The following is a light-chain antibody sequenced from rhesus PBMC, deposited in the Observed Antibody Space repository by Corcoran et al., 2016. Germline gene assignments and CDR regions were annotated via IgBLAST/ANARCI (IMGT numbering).Light chain of an antibody. J-gene: IGKJ1*01. CDR1: QSVNNR. CDR2: GAS. V-gene: IGKV3-42*03. CDR3: QQYSDWWT. Sequence: EIVMTQSPATLSLSAGERATLSCRASQSVNNRLAWYQQKPGQAPRLLIYGASSRASGIPAKFSCSGSGTEFTRTSSSLEPEDFAVDYCQQYSDWWTFGQGTKVEIK.